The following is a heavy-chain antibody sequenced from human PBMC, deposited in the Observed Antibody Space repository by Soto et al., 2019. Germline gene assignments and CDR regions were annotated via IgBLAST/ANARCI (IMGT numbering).Heavy chain of an antibody. CDR1: GGSITSAGYY. J-gene: IGHJ5*02. CDR2: IYYSGTT. Sequence: QVQLQESGPRLVKPSQTLSLTCTVSGGSITSAGYYWSWIRQHPGKGLEWIGYIYYSGTTSYNPSLKSRLTISLDTSKNQFSLKLSSVTAADTAVYYCAGGFGELYNWFDPWGQGTLVTVSS. D-gene: IGHD3-10*01. CDR3: AGGFGELYNWFDP. V-gene: IGHV4-31*03.